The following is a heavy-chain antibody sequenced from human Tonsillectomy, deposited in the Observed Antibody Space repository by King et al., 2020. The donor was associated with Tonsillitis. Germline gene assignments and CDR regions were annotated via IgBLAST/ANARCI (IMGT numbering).Heavy chain of an antibody. J-gene: IGHJ4*02. CDR1: GGSISSSHYY. V-gene: IGHV4-39*07. CDR3: ARQRTGGAADPFDY. Sequence: QLQESGPGLVRPSETLSLTCTVSGGSISSSHYYWGWIRQPPGKGLEWIGSVSYNGNTYYNPSLKSPITISIDTSKNQFSLKLSSVTAADTALYYCARQRTGGAADPFDYWGQGILVTVSS. CDR2: VSYNGNT. D-gene: IGHD6-13*01.